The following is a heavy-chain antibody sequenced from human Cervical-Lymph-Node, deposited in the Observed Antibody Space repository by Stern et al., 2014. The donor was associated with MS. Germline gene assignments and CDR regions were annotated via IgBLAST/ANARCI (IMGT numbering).Heavy chain of an antibody. CDR1: GFTFSDYY. D-gene: IGHD6-19*01. Sequence: VQLVESGGGLVKPGGSLRLSCAASGFTFSDYYMSWVRQAPGKGLEWVACSGSSGNPIAYADTVRVRFTSSRENTKISLYLQMNSLRAEAAAVYDCAGQIAVAAAPFDKWGQGTLVTVSS. V-gene: IGHV3-11*01. CDR2: SGSSGNPI. J-gene: IGHJ4*02. CDR3: AGQIAVAAAPFDK.